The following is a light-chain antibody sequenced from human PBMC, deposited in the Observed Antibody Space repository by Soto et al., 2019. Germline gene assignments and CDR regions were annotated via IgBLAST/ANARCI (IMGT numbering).Light chain of an antibody. CDR2: GAS. V-gene: IGKV3-20*01. Sequence: EIVLTQSPGTLSLSPGERATLSCRASQRVSSNFLAWYQQTPGQAPRLLIYGASSRATGIPDRSSGSGSGTDFTLTISRLDPEDFAVYYCQQYGSSPYTFGQGTKLEIK. J-gene: IGKJ2*01. CDR1: QRVSSNF. CDR3: QQYGSSPYT.